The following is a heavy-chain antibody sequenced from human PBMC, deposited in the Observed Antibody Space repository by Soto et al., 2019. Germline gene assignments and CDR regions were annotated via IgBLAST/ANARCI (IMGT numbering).Heavy chain of an antibody. V-gene: IGHV4-31*03. CDR3: ARGNSLTRYNWTSRYYYYYGMDV. CDR1: GGSISSGGYY. CDR2: IYYSGST. D-gene: IGHD1-20*01. J-gene: IGHJ6*02. Sequence: QVQLQESGPGLVKPSQTLSLTCTVSGGSISSGGYYWSWIRQHPGKGLEWIGYIYYSGSTYYNPSLKSRVTISVDTSKNQFSLKLSSVTAADTAVYYCARGNSLTRYNWTSRYYYYYGMDVWGQGTTVTVSS.